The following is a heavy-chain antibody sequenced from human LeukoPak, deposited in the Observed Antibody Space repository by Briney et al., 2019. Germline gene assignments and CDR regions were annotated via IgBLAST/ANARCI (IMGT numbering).Heavy chain of an antibody. J-gene: IGHJ4*02. CDR1: GFTFSNYA. CDR2: ISDGGAAT. D-gene: IGHD1-26*01. Sequence: PGGSLRLSCAASGFTFSNYAMSWVRQAPGKGLEWVSVISDGGAATYYADSVKGRFTISRDNSKSTLSLQMNSLRAEDAAVYYCARDLSGHSVYWGQGTLVTVSS. CDR3: ARDLSGHSVY. V-gene: IGHV3-23*01.